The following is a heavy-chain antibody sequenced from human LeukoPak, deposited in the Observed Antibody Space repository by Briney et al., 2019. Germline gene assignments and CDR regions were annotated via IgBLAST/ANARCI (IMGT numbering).Heavy chain of an antibody. V-gene: IGHV4-39*07. Sequence: SETLSLTCTVSGGSISSSSYCWGWIRQPPGKGLEWIGSIYYSGSTYYNPSLKSRVTISVDTSKNQFSLKLSSVTAADTAVYYCARDRGRLPIAAADYWGQGTLVTVSS. CDR1: GGSISSSSYC. CDR3: ARDRGRLPIAAADY. J-gene: IGHJ4*02. CDR2: IYYSGST. D-gene: IGHD6-13*01.